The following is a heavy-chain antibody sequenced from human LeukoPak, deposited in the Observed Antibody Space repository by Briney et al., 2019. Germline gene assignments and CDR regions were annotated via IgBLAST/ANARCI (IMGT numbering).Heavy chain of an antibody. CDR3: TNMPVAIVGAEY. V-gene: IGHV3-30*02. D-gene: IGHD1-26*01. J-gene: IGHJ4*02. Sequence: GGSLRLSCAASGFPFRTYGMHRVRQAPGKGLEWVAFIRLDGSDKYYSDSVKGRFTISRDNSKNTLYLQMSSLRVEDTAMYYCTNMPVAIVGAEYRGQGTLVTVSS. CDR1: GFPFRTYG. CDR2: IRLDGSDK.